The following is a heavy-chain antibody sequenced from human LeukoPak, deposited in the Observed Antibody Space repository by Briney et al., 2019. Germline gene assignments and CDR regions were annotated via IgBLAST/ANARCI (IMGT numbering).Heavy chain of an antibody. CDR3: ARDRSPGWFDP. CDR2: INGDGSST. J-gene: IGHJ5*02. CDR1: GFTFSSYW. V-gene: IGHV3-74*01. Sequence: GGSVRLSCAASGFTFSSYWMHWVRQAPGKGLVWVSRINGDGSSTSYADSVEGRFTISRDNAKSTLYLQLNSLRAEDTAVYYCARDRSPGWFDPWGQGTLVTVSS.